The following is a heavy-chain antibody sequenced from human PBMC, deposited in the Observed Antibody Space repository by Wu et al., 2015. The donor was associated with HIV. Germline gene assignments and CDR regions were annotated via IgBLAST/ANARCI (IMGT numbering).Heavy chain of an antibody. Sequence: SYNINWVRQATGQGLEWMGWMNPNSGNTGYAQKFQGRVTMTRNTSISTAYMELSSLRSEDTAVYYCARLHYYGSGVTGAFDIWGQGTMVTVSS. J-gene: IGHJ3*02. D-gene: IGHD3-10*01. CDR2: MNPNSGNT. CDR3: ARLHYYGSGVTGAFDI. V-gene: IGHV1-8*01. CDR1: SYN.